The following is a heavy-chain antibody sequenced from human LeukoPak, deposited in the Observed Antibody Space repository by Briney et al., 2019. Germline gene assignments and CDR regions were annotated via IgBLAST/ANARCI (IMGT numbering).Heavy chain of an antibody. CDR3: AKDASTVTLHADY. J-gene: IGHJ4*02. V-gene: IGHV3-30*18. CDR2: LPYDGSNR. CDR1: GFTFSSFG. D-gene: IGHD4-17*01. Sequence: GGSLRLSCAASGFTFSSFGMHWVRQAPGKGLEWVAVLPYDGSNRYYADSVKGRFTISRDNSKNTLYLQMNSLRAEDTAVYYCAKDASTVTLHADYWGQGTLVTVSS.